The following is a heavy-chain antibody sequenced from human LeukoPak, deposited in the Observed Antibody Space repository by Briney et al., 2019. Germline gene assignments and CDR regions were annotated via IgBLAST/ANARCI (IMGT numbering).Heavy chain of an antibody. J-gene: IGHJ4*02. CDR1: GYSISSGYY. CDR3: AVGDTAMVI. Sequence: PSETLSLTCTVSGYSISSGYYWGWIRQPPGKGLEWIGSIYHSGSTYYNPSLKSRVTISVDTSKNQFSLKLSSVTAADTAVYYCAVGDTAMVIWGQGTLVTVSS. CDR2: IYHSGST. D-gene: IGHD5-18*01. V-gene: IGHV4-38-2*02.